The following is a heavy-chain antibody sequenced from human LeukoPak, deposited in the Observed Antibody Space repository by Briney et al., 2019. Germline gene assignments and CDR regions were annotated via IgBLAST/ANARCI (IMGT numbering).Heavy chain of an antibody. CDR2: IIPIFGTA. Sequence: PEASVKVSCKASGGTFSSYAISWVRQAPGQGLERMGRIIPIFGTANYAQKFQGRVTITTDESTSTAYMELSSLRSEDTAVYYCARSPLEWLSKFDYWGQGTLVTVSS. D-gene: IGHD3-3*01. V-gene: IGHV1-69*05. J-gene: IGHJ4*02. CDR3: ARSPLEWLSKFDY. CDR1: GGTFSSYA.